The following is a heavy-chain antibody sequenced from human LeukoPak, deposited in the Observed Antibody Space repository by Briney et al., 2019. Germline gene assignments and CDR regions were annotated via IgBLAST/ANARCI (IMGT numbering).Heavy chain of an antibody. Sequence: GASVKVSCKASGGTFSSYAISWVRQAPGQGLEWMGGIIPIFGTANYAQKFQGRVTITADKSTSTAYMELSSLRSEDTAVYYCARELVVPAANLYYFDYWGQGTLVTVSS. J-gene: IGHJ4*02. CDR1: GGTFSSYA. V-gene: IGHV1-69*06. CDR2: IIPIFGTA. CDR3: ARELVVPAANLYYFDY. D-gene: IGHD2-2*01.